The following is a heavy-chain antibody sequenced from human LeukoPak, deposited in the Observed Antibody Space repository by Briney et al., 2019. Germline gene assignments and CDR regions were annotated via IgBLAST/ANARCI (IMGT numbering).Heavy chain of an antibody. J-gene: IGHJ4*02. D-gene: IGHD5-24*01. CDR2: INHSGST. Sequence: SETLSLTCVVYGVSFSGYYWSWIRQPPGKGLEWIGEINHSGSTNYNPSLKSRVTISVDTSKSQFSLKLRSVTAADTAVYYCARTRWLQSLFDYWGQGTLVTVSS. CDR1: GVSFSGYY. V-gene: IGHV4-34*01. CDR3: ARTRWLQSLFDY.